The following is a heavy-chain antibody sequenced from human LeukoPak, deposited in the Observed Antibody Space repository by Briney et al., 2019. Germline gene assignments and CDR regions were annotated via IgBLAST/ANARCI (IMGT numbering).Heavy chain of an antibody. CDR2: ISGSGGST. D-gene: IGHD6-13*01. J-gene: IGHJ3*02. CDR3: ARELGLIAAAGSDAFDI. V-gene: IGHV3-23*01. Sequence: GGSLRLSCAASGFTFSSYAMSWVRQAPGKGLEWVSAISGSGGSTYYADSVKGRFTISRDNAKNSLYLQMNSLRAEDTAVYYCARELGLIAAAGSDAFDIWGQGTMVTVSS. CDR1: GFTFSSYA.